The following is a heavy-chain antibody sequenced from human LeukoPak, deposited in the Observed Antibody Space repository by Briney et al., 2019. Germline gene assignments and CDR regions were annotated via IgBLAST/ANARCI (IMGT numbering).Heavy chain of an antibody. V-gene: IGHV1-69*13. CDR1: GGTFSSYA. J-gene: IGHJ5*02. CDR2: IIPIFGTA. D-gene: IGHD1-1*01. Sequence: SVKVSCKASGGTFSSYAISWVRQAPGQGLEWMGGIIPIFGTANYAQKFQGRVTITADESTSTAYMELSSLRSDDTAVYYCARVGYNWNDGNWFDPWGQGTLVTVSS. CDR3: ARVGYNWNDGNWFDP.